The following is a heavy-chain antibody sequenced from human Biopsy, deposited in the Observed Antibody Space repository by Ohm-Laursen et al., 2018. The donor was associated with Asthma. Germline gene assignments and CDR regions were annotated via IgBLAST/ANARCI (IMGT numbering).Heavy chain of an antibody. CDR2: IYSGGTS. V-gene: IGHV3-53*01. CDR3: ARGDSSGWSHYYFDC. CDR1: GFTVSRDH. D-gene: IGHD6-19*01. J-gene: IGHJ4*02. Sequence: SLRLSCTASGFTVSRDHMFWVRQAPGKGLEWVSVIYSGGTSHTADPVRGRFTISRDFSKNTLHLQMHSLRVEDTAVYYCARGDSSGWSHYYFDCWGQGTLVTVSS.